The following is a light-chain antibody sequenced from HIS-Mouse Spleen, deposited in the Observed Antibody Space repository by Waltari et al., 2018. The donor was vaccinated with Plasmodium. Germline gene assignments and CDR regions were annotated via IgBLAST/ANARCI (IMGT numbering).Light chain of an antibody. CDR1: SSDVGSYNL. J-gene: IGLJ2*01. CDR2: DGS. CDR3: CSYAGSRMV. Sequence: QSALTQPASVSGSPGQSITISCTGTSSDVGSYNLVSWYQQHPGKAPKRMIYDGSKRPSGVSNRFSGSKSGNTASLTISGLQAEDEADYYCCSYAGSRMVFGGGTKLTVL. V-gene: IGLV2-23*01.